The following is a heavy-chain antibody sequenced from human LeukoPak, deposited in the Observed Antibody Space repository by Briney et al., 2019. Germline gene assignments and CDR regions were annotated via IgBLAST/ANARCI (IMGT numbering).Heavy chain of an antibody. Sequence: ASVKVSCKASGYTFTTDDINWVRQATGHGLEWMGWINPTSGKTSYAQKFQGGVTITSDTSTTTAQMELSSLGSEDTAVYYCARVRWLRLGVNEYYYYMDVWGKGTTVTVSS. CDR3: ARVRWLRLGVNEYYYYMDV. CDR2: INPTSGKT. CDR1: GYTFTTDD. D-gene: IGHD5-12*01. J-gene: IGHJ6*03. V-gene: IGHV1-8*02.